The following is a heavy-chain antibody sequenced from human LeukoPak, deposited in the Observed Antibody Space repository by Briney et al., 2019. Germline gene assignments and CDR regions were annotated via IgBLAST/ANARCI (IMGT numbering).Heavy chain of an antibody. CDR3: ARESYRITMVRGVIGY. D-gene: IGHD3-10*01. CDR1: GYTFTGYY. CDR2: INPNSGGT. Sequence: ASVKVSCKASGYTFTGYYMHWVRQAPGQGLEWMGWINPNSGGTNYAQKFQGRVTMTRDTSISTAYMELSRLRSDDTAVYCCARESYRITMVRGVIGYWGQGTLVTVSS. V-gene: IGHV1-2*02. J-gene: IGHJ4*02.